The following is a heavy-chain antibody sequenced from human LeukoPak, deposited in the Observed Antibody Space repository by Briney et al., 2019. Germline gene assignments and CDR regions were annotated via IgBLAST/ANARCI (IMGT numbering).Heavy chain of an antibody. V-gene: IGHV1-8*03. CDR1: GYTFTSYG. CDR2: MHPNSGNT. CDR3: ARGGDYVEGYMDV. J-gene: IGHJ6*03. Sequence: ASVKVSCKASGYTFTSYGISWVRQAPGQGLEWMGWMHPNSGNTGYAQKFQGRVTITRNTSISTAYMELSSLRSEDTAVYYCARGGDYVEGYMDVWGKGTAVTVS. D-gene: IGHD4-17*01.